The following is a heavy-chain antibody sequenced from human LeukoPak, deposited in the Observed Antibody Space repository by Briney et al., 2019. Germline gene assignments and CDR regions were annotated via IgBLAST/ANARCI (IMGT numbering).Heavy chain of an antibody. D-gene: IGHD5-12*01. Sequence: GGSLRLSCAASGFTFSSYAMSWVRQAPGKGLEWVSAISGSGGSTYYADSVKGRFTISRDNSKNTLYLQMNSLRAEDTAVYYCASNIGAVYYMDVWGKGTTVTVSS. J-gene: IGHJ6*03. CDR1: GFTFSSYA. CDR2: ISGSGGST. V-gene: IGHV3-23*01. CDR3: ASNIGAVYYMDV.